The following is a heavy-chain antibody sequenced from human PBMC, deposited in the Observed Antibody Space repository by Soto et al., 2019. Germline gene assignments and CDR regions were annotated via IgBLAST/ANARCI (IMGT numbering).Heavy chain of an antibody. Sequence: QVQLVQSGAEVKKPGSSVKVSCKASGGTFSSYAISLVRQAPGQGLEWMGGIIPIFGTANYAQTFQGRVTITEDEAQSPAEMALSSLRSEDADVYYCASRGDLNSIGAGAGGDHWGQGTLGTGSS. CDR3: ASRGDLNSIGAGAGGDH. J-gene: IGHJ4*02. V-gene: IGHV1-69*12. CDR1: GGTFSSYA. D-gene: IGHD2-21*01. CDR2: IIPIFGTA.